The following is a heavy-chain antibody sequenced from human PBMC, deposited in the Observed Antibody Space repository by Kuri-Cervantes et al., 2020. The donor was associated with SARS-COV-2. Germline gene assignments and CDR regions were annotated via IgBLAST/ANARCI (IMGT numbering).Heavy chain of an antibody. CDR2: INHSGST. D-gene: IGHD3-22*01. J-gene: IGHJ4*02. Sequence: ESLKISCAVYGGSFSGYYWSWIRQPPGKGLEWIGEINHSGSTNYNPYLKSRVTISVGTSKNQFSLKLSSVTAADTAVYYCARATYYYDSSGYYSDYWGQGTLVTVSS. CDR1: GGSFSGYY. V-gene: IGHV4-34*01. CDR3: ARATYYYDSSGYYSDY.